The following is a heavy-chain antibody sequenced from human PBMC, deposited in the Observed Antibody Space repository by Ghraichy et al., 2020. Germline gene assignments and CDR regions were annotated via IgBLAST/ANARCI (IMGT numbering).Heavy chain of an antibody. D-gene: IGHD1-26*01. CDR3: ARGRANPRSWLIDY. Sequence: GESLNISCAASGFTFDDNAMHWVRQVPGKGLEWVSVINGDDGGTYYVDSVRGRFTVSRDNGKNFLYLQMNSLRSEDTAFYYCARGRANPRSWLIDYWGQGTLVSVSS. V-gene: IGHV3-43*02. J-gene: IGHJ4*02. CDR1: GFTFDDNA. CDR2: INGDDGGT.